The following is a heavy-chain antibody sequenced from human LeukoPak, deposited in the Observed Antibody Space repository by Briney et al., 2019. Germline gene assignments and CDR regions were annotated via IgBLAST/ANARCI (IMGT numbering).Heavy chain of an antibody. CDR2: IYTSGTT. CDR1: GASIGSYY. V-gene: IGHV4-4*09. D-gene: IGHD1-14*01. J-gene: IGHJ6*03. Sequence: NSSETLSLTCTVSGASIGSYYWSWLRQPPEKEPEWIGYIYTSGTTNYNPSLKSRVTVSVDTSKNQFSLNLTSVTAADTAVYYCARLGVNGTTPSYYHYMDVWGKGTSVTVSS. CDR3: ARLGVNGTTPSYYHYMDV.